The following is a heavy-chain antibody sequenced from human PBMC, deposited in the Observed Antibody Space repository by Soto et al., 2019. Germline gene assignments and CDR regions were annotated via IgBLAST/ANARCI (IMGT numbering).Heavy chain of an antibody. CDR1: GFTFSSSA. Sequence: GGSLRLSCAASGFTFSSSAMNWVRQAPGKGLEWASAISDSGITTYYADSVKGRFTISRDNSKNTLYLQINSLRAEDTAVYYCMLGSGWKDFDYWGQGTLVTVSS. J-gene: IGHJ4*02. V-gene: IGHV3-23*01. CDR3: MLGSGWKDFDY. CDR2: ISDSGITT. D-gene: IGHD3-22*01.